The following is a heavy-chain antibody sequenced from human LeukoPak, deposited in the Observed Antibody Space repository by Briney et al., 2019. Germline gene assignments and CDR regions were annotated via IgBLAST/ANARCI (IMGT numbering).Heavy chain of an antibody. CDR1: GFTFSSYS. CDR3: ARRKILTGYYDYYYMDV. V-gene: IGHV3-21*04. J-gene: IGHJ6*03. CDR2: ISSSSSYI. D-gene: IGHD3-9*01. Sequence: GGSLRLSCAASGFTFSSYSMNWVRQAPGKGLEWVSSISSSSSYIYYADSVKGRFTISRDNAKNSLYLQMNSLRAEDTALYYCARRKILTGYYDYYYMDVWGKGTTVTVSS.